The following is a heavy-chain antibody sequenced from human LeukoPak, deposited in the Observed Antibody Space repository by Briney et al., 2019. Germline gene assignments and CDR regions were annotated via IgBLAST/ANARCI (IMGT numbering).Heavy chain of an antibody. CDR3: ARGGVNYDSSGYYYEDFDY. J-gene: IGHJ4*02. V-gene: IGHV4-39*07. Sequence: SETLSLTCTVSGGSVNNYYWGWIRQPPGMGLDWIGIVYYSGSTYYNPSLKSRVTISVDTSKNQFSLKLNSVTAADTAVYYCARGGVNYDSSGYYYEDFDYWGQGTLVTVSS. D-gene: IGHD3-22*01. CDR1: GGSVNNYY. CDR2: VYYSGST.